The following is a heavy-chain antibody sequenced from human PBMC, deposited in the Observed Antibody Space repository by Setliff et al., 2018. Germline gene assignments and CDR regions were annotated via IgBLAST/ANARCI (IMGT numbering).Heavy chain of an antibody. V-gene: IGHV5-51*01. CDR2: IYPGDSDT. CDR1: GYSFTSDW. D-gene: IGHD2-15*01. Sequence: PGESLKISCKGSGYSFTSDWIGWVRQMPGKGLEWMGIIYPGDSDTRHSPSFQGQVTISADKSISTVYLQWSSLKASDTAIYYCARLTPETDFDYWGPGTLVTVSS. CDR3: ARLTPETDFDY. J-gene: IGHJ4*02.